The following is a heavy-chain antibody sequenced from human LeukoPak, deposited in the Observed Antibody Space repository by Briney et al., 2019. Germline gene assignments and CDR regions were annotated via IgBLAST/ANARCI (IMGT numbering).Heavy chain of an antibody. D-gene: IGHD3-10*01. Sequence: GESLKISCKASGYTFADYWIGWVRQMPGKGLEWMGIIYPGDSDTRYSPSFQGQVTISADKSISTAYLQWSSLKASDTAMYYCARRSDSGSYSYWGQGTLVTVSS. CDR2: IYPGDSDT. CDR3: ARRSDSGSYSY. CDR1: GYTFADYW. V-gene: IGHV5-51*01. J-gene: IGHJ4*02.